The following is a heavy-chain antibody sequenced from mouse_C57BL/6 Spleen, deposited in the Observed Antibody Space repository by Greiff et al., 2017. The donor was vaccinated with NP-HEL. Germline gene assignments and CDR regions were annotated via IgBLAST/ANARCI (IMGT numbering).Heavy chain of an antibody. Sequence: EVTLVESGGDLVKPGGSLKLSCAASGFTFSSYGMSWVRQTPDKRLEWVATISSGGSYPYYPDRVKGRFTISRDHAKNTLYLQMSSLKSEDTAMYYCARQYYYGSSYYAMDYWGQGTSVTVSS. CDR2: ISSGGSYP. V-gene: IGHV5-6*01. CDR3: ARQYYYGSSYYAMDY. CDR1: GFTFSSYG. J-gene: IGHJ4*01. D-gene: IGHD1-1*01.